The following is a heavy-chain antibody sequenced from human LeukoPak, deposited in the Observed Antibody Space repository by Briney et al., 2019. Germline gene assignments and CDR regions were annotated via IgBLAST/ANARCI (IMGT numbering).Heavy chain of an antibody. J-gene: IGHJ3*02. Sequence: TGGSLRLSCAASGFTFRSYDMSWVRQAPGKGLEWVANIKQDGSEKYYVDSVKGRFTISRDNAKNSLYLQMNSLRAEDTAVYYCARENLRAIAFDIWGQGTMVTVSS. CDR2: IKQDGSEK. CDR3: ARENLRAIAFDI. D-gene: IGHD3-9*01. V-gene: IGHV3-7*01. CDR1: GFTFRSYD.